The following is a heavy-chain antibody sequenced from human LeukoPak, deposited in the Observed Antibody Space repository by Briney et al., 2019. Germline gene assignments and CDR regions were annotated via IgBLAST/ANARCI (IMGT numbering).Heavy chain of an antibody. J-gene: IGHJ4*02. CDR1: GFTFTSSA. CDR3: AAGYDSSGYCFVNY. D-gene: IGHD3-22*01. Sequence: GTSVKVSCKASGFTFTSSAMQWVRQARGQRLEWIGWIVVGSGNTNYAQKFQERVTITRDMSTSTAYMELSSLRSEDTAVYYCAAGYDSSGYCFVNYWGQGTLVTVSS. CDR2: IVVGSGNT. V-gene: IGHV1-58*02.